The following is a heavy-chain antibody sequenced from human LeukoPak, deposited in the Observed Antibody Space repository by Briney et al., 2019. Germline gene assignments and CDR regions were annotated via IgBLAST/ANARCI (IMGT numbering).Heavy chain of an antibody. CDR1: GGSISSGSYY. CDR3: ARANYYGSGSKYFDY. J-gene: IGHJ4*02. V-gene: IGHV4-61*02. D-gene: IGHD3-10*01. CDR2: IYTSGST. Sequence: SETLSLTCTVSGGSISSGSYYWSWIRQPAGKGLEWIGRIYTSGSTNYNPSLKSRVTISVDTSKNQFSLKPSSVTAADTAVYYCARANYYGSGSKYFDYWGQGTLVTVSS.